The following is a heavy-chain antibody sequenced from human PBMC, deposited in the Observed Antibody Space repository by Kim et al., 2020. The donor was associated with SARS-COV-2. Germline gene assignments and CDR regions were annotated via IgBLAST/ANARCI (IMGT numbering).Heavy chain of an antibody. CDR1: GGTFSSYA. V-gene: IGHV1-69*13. Sequence: SVKVSCKASGGTFSSYAISWVRQAPGQGLEWMGGIIPIFGTANYAQKFQGRVTITADESTSTAYMELSSLRSEDTAVYYCAREKIVVVPAAIGTHLDPLNWYFDHWGRGTLVTVSS. CDR3: AREKIVVVPAAIGTHLDPLNWYFDH. CDR2: IIPIFGTA. D-gene: IGHD2-2*02. J-gene: IGHJ2*01.